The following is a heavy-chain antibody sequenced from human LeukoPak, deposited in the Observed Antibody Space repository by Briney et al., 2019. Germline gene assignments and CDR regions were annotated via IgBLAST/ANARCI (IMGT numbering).Heavy chain of an antibody. CDR2: IGISSGNT. J-gene: IGHJ4*02. Sequence: PGGSLRLSCAASGFPFNEYSMNWVRQAPGKGLEWISYIGISSGNTKYADSVKGRFTISGDNAKKSLYLQMNSLRVEDTAVYYCVRDHNYAFDNWGQGTLVTVSS. CDR3: VRDHNYAFDN. D-gene: IGHD1-1*01. CDR1: GFPFNEYS. V-gene: IGHV3-11*06.